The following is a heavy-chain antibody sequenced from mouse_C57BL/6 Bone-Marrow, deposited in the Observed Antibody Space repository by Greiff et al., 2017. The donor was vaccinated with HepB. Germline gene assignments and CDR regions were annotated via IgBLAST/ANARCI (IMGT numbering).Heavy chain of an antibody. V-gene: IGHV3-8*01. J-gene: IGHJ4*01. CDR2: ISYSGST. CDR3: ARWLLQGPYAMDY. CDR1: GYSITSDY. D-gene: IGHD2-3*01. Sequence: DVKLVESGPGLAKPSQTLSLTCSVTGYSITSDYWNWIRKFPGNKLEYMGYISYSGSTYYNPSLKSRISITRDTSKNQYYLQLNSVTTEDTATYYCARWLLQGPYAMDYWGQGTSVTVSS.